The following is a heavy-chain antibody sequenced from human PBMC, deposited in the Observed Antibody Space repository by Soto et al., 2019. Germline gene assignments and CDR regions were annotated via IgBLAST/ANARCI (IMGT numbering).Heavy chain of an antibody. CDR2: ISSSGTTI. CDR1: GFTFSSFE. D-gene: IGHD3-22*01. Sequence: PGGSLRLSCAASGFTFSSFEMNWVRQAPGKGLEWVSYISSSGTTIYYADSVKGRFTISRDNAKNSLYLQMNSLRAEDTAVYYCAKEGRITMIVVVTPPDYWGQGTLVTVSS. J-gene: IGHJ4*02. V-gene: IGHV3-48*03. CDR3: AKEGRITMIVVVTPPDY.